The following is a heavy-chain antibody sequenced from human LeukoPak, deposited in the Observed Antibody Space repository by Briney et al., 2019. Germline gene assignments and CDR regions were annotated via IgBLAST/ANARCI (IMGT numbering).Heavy chain of an antibody. D-gene: IGHD3-10*01. CDR1: GGSFSGYY. CDR2: INHSGST. Sequence: SETLSLTCAVYGGSFSGYYWSWIRQPPGKGLEWIGEINHSGSTNYNQSLKSRVTISVDTSKNQFSLKLSSVTAADTAVYYCARAPTMVRGVIIDDYWGQGTLVTVSS. CDR3: ARAPTMVRGVIIDDY. V-gene: IGHV4-34*01. J-gene: IGHJ4*02.